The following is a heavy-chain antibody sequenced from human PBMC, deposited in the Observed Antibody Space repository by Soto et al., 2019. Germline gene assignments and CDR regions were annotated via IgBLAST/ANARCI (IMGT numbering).Heavy chain of an antibody. CDR3: ARSIVVVIRTFNWYFDL. Sequence: EVQLVETGGGLIQPGGPLRLSCAASGFSVSSNYMSWVRRAPGKGLEWVSVIYSTGSKYYADSVKGRFIISRDNSKNTLYLEMNSLRAEDTAVYYCARSIVVVIRTFNWYFDLWGRGTLVTVSS. CDR1: GFSVSSNY. V-gene: IGHV3-53*02. CDR2: IYSTGSK. D-gene: IGHD3-22*01. J-gene: IGHJ2*01.